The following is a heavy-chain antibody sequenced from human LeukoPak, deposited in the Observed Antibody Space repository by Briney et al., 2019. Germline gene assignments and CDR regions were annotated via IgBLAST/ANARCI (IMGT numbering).Heavy chain of an antibody. J-gene: IGHJ3*02. CDR1: GFTFSSYA. D-gene: IGHD3-22*01. CDR3: AKYYFSQSSGYYYADAFDI. Sequence: GGSLRLSCAASGFTFSSYAMSWVRQAPGKGLEWVSAISGSGGSTYYADSVKGRFTISRDNSKNTLYLQMNSLRAEDTAVYYCAKYYFSQSSGYYYADAFDIWGQGTMVTVSS. CDR2: ISGSGGST. V-gene: IGHV3-23*01.